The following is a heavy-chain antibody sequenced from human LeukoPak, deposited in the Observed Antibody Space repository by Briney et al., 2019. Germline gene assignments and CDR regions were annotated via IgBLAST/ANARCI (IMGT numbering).Heavy chain of an antibody. J-gene: IGHJ4*02. CDR1: GVSISSFF. D-gene: IGHD5-18*01. CDR2: IYYSGST. CDR3: ASYHTAMVILDY. Sequence: SETLSLTCTVSGVSISSFFWSWIRQPPGKGLEWIGYIYYSGSTNYNPSLKSRVTISVDTSKNQFSLKLSSVTAADTAVYYCASYHTAMVILDYWGQGTLVTVSS. V-gene: IGHV4-59*08.